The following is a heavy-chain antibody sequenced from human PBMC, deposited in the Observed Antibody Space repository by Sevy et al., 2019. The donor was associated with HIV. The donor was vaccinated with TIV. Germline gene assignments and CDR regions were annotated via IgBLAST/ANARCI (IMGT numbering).Heavy chain of an antibody. CDR1: GFTFGDYA. J-gene: IGHJ4*02. CDR3: TGGGRVYSDYSSDY. CDR2: IRREVYGGTT. V-gene: IGHV3-49*03. Sequence: GESLKISCTASGFTFGDYAMSWFRQAPGKGLEWVGFIRREVYGGTTEYATSVKGRFTISRDDSTSIAYLQMNSLKTEDTAVYYCTGGGRVYSDYSSDYWGQGTLVTVSS. D-gene: IGHD4-17*01.